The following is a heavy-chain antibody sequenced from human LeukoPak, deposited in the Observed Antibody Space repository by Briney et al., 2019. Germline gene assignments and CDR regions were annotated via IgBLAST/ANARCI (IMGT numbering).Heavy chain of an antibody. D-gene: IGHD4-11*01. J-gene: IGHJ1*01. CDR3: ARDEGLPAEYFQH. CDR1: GLTFSNYW. CDR2: IKQDGSEK. Sequence: PGGSLRLSCAASGLTFSNYWMDWVRQAPGKGLEWVANIKQDGSEKNYVDSVKGRFIISRDNAKNSLYLQMNTLRADDTAVYYCARDEGLPAEYFQHWGQGTLVTVSS. V-gene: IGHV3-7*03.